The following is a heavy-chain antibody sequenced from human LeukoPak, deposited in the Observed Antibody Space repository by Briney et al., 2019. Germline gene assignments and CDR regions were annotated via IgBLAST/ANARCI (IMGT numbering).Heavy chain of an antibody. Sequence: GGSLRLSCATSGFTFSGYGMHWVRQAPGKGLEWVSSISSSSSYVYYADSVKGRFTISRDNAKNSLYLQMNSLRAEDTAVYYCAREYLGYDYWGQGTLVTVSS. V-gene: IGHV3-21*01. J-gene: IGHJ4*02. CDR2: ISSSSSYV. CDR1: GFTFSGYG. CDR3: AREYLGYDY. D-gene: IGHD3-16*01.